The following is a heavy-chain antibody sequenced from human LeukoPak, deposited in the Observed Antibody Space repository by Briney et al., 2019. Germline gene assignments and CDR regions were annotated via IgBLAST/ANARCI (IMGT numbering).Heavy chain of an antibody. D-gene: IGHD2-15*01. Sequence: GGSLRLSCAASGFTFSSYAMSWVRQVPGKGLEWVSGISGSGGSTYYADSVKGRFTISRDNSKNTLYLQMNSLRAEDTAVYYCAKPRGVVAATHYYFDYWGQGTLVTVSS. CDR2: ISGSGGST. CDR3: AKPRGVVAATHYYFDY. J-gene: IGHJ4*02. V-gene: IGHV3-23*01. CDR1: GFTFSSYA.